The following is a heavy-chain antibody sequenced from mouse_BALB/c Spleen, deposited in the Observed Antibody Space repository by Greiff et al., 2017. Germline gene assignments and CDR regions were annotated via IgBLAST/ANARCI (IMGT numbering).Heavy chain of an antibody. CDR2: ISSGSSTI. V-gene: IGHV5-17*02. CDR1: GFTFSSFG. J-gene: IGHJ4*01. Sequence: EVKLVESGGGLVQPGGSRKLSCAASGFTFSSFGMHWVRQAPEKGLEWVAYISSGSSTIYYADTVKGRFTISRDNPKNTLFLQMTSLRSEDTAMYYCARCNYPYAMDYWGQGTSVTVSS. CDR3: ARCNYPYAMDY. D-gene: IGHD2-1*01.